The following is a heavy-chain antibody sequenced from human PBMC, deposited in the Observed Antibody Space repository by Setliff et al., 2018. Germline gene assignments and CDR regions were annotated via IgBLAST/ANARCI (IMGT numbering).Heavy chain of an antibody. CDR1: GGTFSSYA. D-gene: IGHD6-13*01. CDR3: ARGSAAALSN. CDR2: IIPILGIA. J-gene: IGHJ4*02. Sequence: GASVKVSCKASGGTFSSYAISWVRQAPGQGLEWMGGIIPILGIANYAQKFQGRVTITADESTSTAYMELSSLRSEDTAVYYCARGSAAALSNWGQGTLVTVSS. V-gene: IGHV1-69*10.